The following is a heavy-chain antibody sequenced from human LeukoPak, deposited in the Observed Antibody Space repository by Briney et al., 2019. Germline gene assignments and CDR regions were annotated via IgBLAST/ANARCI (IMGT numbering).Heavy chain of an antibody. CDR2: IYTSGST. V-gene: IGHV4-61*02. CDR1: GGSISSGSYY. Sequence: SETLSLTCTVSGGSISSGSYYWSWIRQPAWKGLEWIGRIYTSGSTNYNPSLKSRVTISVDTSKNQFSLKLSSVTAADTAVYYCARGGGLYSGSYRVDYWGQGTLVTVSS. J-gene: IGHJ4*02. D-gene: IGHD1-26*01. CDR3: ARGGGLYSGSYRVDY.